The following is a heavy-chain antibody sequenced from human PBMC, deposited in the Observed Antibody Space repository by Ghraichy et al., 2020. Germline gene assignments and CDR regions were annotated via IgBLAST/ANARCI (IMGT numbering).Heavy chain of an antibody. J-gene: IGHJ4*02. CDR2: VSPYNGNT. CDR3: ARDRGTIATAGNFDW. D-gene: IGHD6-13*01. V-gene: IGHV1-18*01. CDR1: GYSFSTYG. Sequence: ASVKVSCKASGYSFSTYGISWVRQAPGQGLEWLGWVSPYNGNTNYEPKIQDRVTMTTDTSTRTAYMELTSLRSDDTAMYFCARDRGTIATAGNFDWWGQGTLVTVSS.